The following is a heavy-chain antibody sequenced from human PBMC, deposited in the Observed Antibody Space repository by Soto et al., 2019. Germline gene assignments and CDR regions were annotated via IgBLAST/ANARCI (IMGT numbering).Heavy chain of an antibody. CDR3: AGGSCGGGSGFLASRNHCSVMAV. Sequence: QVQLQQWGAGLLKPSETLSLTCAVFNGSFSGYYWSWIRQAPGKGLEWIGEINHSGRINYNPSLDSQVPLSASTSKGQSSLNLRSGLAADAGVYYFAGGSCGGGSGFLASRNHCSVMAVWGQGTTVTVS. D-gene: IGHD6-25*01. CDR2: INHSGRI. J-gene: IGHJ6*02. V-gene: IGHV4-34*01. CDR1: NGSFSGYY.